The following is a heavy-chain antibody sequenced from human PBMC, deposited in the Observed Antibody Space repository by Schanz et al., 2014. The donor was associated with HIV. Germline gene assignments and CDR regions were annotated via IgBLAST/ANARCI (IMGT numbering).Heavy chain of an antibody. Sequence: QVQLVQSGTEVKKPGSSVMVSCKTSGGTFTNYAISWVRQAPGQGLEWMGWINPNSGGTNYAQKFQGRVTMTRDTSISTAYMELSRLRSDDTAVYYCARGDILTGLYPYYFDSWGQGTLVTVSS. CDR3: ARGDILTGLYPYYFDS. CDR1: GGTFTNYA. D-gene: IGHD3-9*01. V-gene: IGHV1-2*02. CDR2: INPNSGGT. J-gene: IGHJ4*02.